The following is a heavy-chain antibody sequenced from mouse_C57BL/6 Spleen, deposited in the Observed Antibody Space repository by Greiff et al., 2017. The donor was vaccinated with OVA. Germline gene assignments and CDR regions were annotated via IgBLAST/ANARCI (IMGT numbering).Heavy chain of an antibody. CDR3: ARSIPSLLLHDY. D-gene: IGHD1-1*01. CDR2: IYPGSGST. Sequence: QVQLQQPGAELVKPGASVKMSCKASGYTFTSYWITWVKQRPGQGLEWIGDIYPGSGSTNSNEKFKSKATLTVDTSSSTAYMQLSSLTSEDSAVYYCARSIPSLLLHDYWGQGTTLTVSS. J-gene: IGHJ2*01. CDR1: GYTFTSYW. V-gene: IGHV1-55*01.